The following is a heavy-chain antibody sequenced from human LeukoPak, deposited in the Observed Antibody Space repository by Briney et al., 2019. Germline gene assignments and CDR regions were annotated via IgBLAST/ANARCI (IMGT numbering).Heavy chain of an antibody. Sequence: GGSLRLSCAASGFTFSSYEIHWVRQAPGKGLEWVSYISSSGSTIKYADSVKGRFTISRRNAKNSLYLQMNSLRAEDTAVYYCARGKYSSAWSDYWGQGTLVTVSS. CDR2: ISSSGSTI. V-gene: IGHV3-48*03. CDR1: GFTFSSYE. CDR3: ARGKYSSAWSDY. J-gene: IGHJ4*02. D-gene: IGHD6-19*01.